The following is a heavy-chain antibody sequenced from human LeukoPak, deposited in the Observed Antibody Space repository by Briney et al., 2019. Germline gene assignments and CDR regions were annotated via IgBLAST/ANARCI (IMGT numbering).Heavy chain of an antibody. D-gene: IGHD3-9*01. CDR3: AKDLHHYDILTGVWDS. J-gene: IGHJ4*02. Sequence: GGSLRLSCAASGFTFSSYAMSWVRQAPGKGLEWVSAISGSGDSTYYADSVKGRFTISRDNSKNTVFLQMNGLRAEDTALYYCAKDLHHYDILTGVWDSWGQGTLVTVSS. CDR2: ISGSGDST. V-gene: IGHV3-23*01. CDR1: GFTFSSYA.